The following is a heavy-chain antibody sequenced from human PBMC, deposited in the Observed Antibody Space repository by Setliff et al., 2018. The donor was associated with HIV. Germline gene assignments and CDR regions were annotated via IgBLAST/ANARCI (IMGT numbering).Heavy chain of an antibody. D-gene: IGHD3-10*01. V-gene: IGHV4-59*08. CDR3: ARTFGDLKHYNYYTIDV. CDR1: GGSISNYY. J-gene: IGHJ6*02. Sequence: PSETLSLTCTVSGGSISNYYWSWLRQPPGKGLEWIGYISYTGSTNYNPSLKSRVTISVDTSKNQFSLKLSSVTAADTAVYYCARTFGDLKHYNYYTIDVWGQGTTVTVSS. CDR2: ISYTGST.